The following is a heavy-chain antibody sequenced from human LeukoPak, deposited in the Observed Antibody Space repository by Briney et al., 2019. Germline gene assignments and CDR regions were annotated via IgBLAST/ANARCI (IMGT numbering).Heavy chain of an antibody. J-gene: IGHJ3*02. V-gene: IGHV1-69*02. CDR1: GGSLSAFS. D-gene: IGHD4-17*01. CDR3: AGNNYGDYVGAFDI. CDR2: IIPILGIA. Sequence: SVKVSCKASGGSLSAFSISWVRQAPGRGLEWMGRIIPILGIANYAQKFQGRVTITADKSTSTAYMELSSLRSEDTAVYYCAGNNYGDYVGAFDIWGQGTMVTVSS.